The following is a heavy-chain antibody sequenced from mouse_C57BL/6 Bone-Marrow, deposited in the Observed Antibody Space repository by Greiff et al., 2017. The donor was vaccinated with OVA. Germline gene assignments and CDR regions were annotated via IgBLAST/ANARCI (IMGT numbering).Heavy chain of an antibody. CDR1: GYTFTSYW. CDR2: IDPSDSYT. Sequence: QVQLKQPGAELVRPGTSVKLSCKASGYTFTSYWMHWVKQRPGQGLEWIGVIDPSDSYTNYNQKFKGKATLTVDTSSSTAYMQLSSLTSEDSAVYYCARSQGYYLYYYAMDYWGQGTSVTVSS. CDR3: ARSQGYYLYYYAMDY. J-gene: IGHJ4*01. D-gene: IGHD2-3*01. V-gene: IGHV1-59*01.